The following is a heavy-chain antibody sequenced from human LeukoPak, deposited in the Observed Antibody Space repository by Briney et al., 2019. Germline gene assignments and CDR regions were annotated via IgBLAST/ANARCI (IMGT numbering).Heavy chain of an antibody. CDR3: ARGDGIAFDY. CDR2: IIPIFGTA. Sequence: GASVKVSCKASGGTFSSYAISWVRQAPRQGLEWMGGIIPIFGTANYAQKFQGRVTITTDESTSTAYMELSSLRSEDTAVYYCARGDGIAFDYWGQGTLVTVSS. CDR1: GGTFSSYA. J-gene: IGHJ4*02. V-gene: IGHV1-69*05.